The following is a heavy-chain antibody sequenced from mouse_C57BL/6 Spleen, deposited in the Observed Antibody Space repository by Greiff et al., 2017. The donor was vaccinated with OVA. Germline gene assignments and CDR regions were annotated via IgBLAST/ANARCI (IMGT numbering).Heavy chain of an antibody. CDR2: ISYDGSN. CDR1: GYSITSGYY. V-gene: IGHV3-6*01. D-gene: IGHD3-3*01. J-gene: IGHJ3*01. CDR3: ARGEGDVEAY. Sequence: VQLKESGPGLVKPSQSLSLTCSVTGYSITSGYYWNWIRQFPGNKLEWMGYISYDGSNNYNPSLKNRISITRDTSKNQFFLKLNSVTTEDTATYYCARGEGDVEAYWGQGTLVTVSA.